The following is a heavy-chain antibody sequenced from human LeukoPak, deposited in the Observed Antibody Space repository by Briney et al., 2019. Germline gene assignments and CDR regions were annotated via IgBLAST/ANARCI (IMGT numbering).Heavy chain of an antibody. V-gene: IGHV3-73*01. CDR3: TRPLDDYGDY. Sequence: PGGSPRLSCAASGFTFSGSAMHWVRQASGKGLEWVGRIRSKANSYATAYAASVKGRFTISRDDSKNTAYLQMNSLKTEDTAVYYCTRPLDDYGDYWGQGTLVTVS. J-gene: IGHJ4*02. CDR1: GFTFSGSA. CDR2: IRSKANSYAT.